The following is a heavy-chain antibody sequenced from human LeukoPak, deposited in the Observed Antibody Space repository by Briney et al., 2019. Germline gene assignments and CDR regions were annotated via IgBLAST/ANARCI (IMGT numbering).Heavy chain of an antibody. V-gene: IGHV3-48*01. Sequence: GGSLRLSCAASGFTFSSYSMNWVRQAPGKGLEWVSYISSSSSTIYYADSVKGRFTISRDNAKNSLCLQMNSLRAEATAVYYCARSPDGPDYWGQGTLVTVSS. CDR3: ARSPDGPDY. J-gene: IGHJ4*02. CDR2: ISSSSSTI. CDR1: GFTFSSYS.